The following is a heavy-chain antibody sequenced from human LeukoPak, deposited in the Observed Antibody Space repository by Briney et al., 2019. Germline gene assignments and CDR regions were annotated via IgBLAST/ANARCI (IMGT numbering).Heavy chain of an antibody. J-gene: IGHJ4*02. CDR1: GAPISDYY. V-gene: IGHV4-59*08. Sequence: SETLSLTCAISGAPISDYYWSCIRQSPGKGLEWIGVISNSGSTSYNPSLKSRVAISRDTSKNQLSLNVSSVAAADTAVYYCARRGFFDYWGQGTLATVSS. CDR3: ARRGFFDY. CDR2: ISNSGST.